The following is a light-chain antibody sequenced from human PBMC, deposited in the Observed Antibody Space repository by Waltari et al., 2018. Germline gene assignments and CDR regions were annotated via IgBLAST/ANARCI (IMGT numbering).Light chain of an antibody. Sequence: DIQLTQSPSSLSAPVGASVTITCRASQNINIYLNWYQQTPGQAPKLMIYATTSLKSGPQSIFSGSGSTKDFTLTITILHPEDFATYYCQQSYSTPPATFGQGTKLDIK. CDR3: QQSYSTPPAT. CDR2: ATT. V-gene: IGKV1-39*01. J-gene: IGKJ2*01. CDR1: QNINIY.